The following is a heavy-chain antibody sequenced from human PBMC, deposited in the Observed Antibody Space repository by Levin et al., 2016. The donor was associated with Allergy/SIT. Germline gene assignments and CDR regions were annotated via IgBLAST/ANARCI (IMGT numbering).Heavy chain of an antibody. V-gene: IGHV4-59*01. Sequence: SETLSLTCSMSGGSISYYYWNWIRQSPGKGLEWIGYGYYSGTTKYNPSLESRVTISVDTSKNQFSLKLSSVTTADTAVYYCARSDTEAIEYWGQGTLVTVSS. CDR1: GGSISYYY. D-gene: IGHD2-21*01. J-gene: IGHJ4*02. CDR3: ARSDTEAIEY. CDR2: GYYSGTT.